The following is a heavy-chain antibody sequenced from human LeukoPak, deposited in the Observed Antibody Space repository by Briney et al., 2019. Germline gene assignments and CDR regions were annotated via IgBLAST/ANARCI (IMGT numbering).Heavy chain of an antibody. V-gene: IGHV3-74*01. D-gene: IGHD6-19*01. CDR1: GFTFSDYW. Sequence: GGSLRLSCAASGFTFSDYWMHWVRQSPGKGXXWVSRVKSDGTITSYADSVKGRFTISRDNAKNTLYLQMNSLRVEDTAVYYCVRVMPVAGSDSWGQGTLVTVSS. J-gene: IGHJ4*02. CDR2: VKSDGTIT. CDR3: VRVMPVAGSDS.